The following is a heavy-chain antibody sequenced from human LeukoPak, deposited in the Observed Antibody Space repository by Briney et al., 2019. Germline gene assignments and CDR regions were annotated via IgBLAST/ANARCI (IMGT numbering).Heavy chain of an antibody. CDR1: GYTLTELS. V-gene: IGHV1-24*01. D-gene: IGHD2-2*02. J-gene: IGHJ5*02. CDR2: FDPEDGET. Sequence: ASVTVSCTVSGYTLTELSMHWVRQAPGKGVEWMGGFDPEDGETIYAQKFQGRVTMTEDTSTDTAYMELSSLRSEDTAVYYCAPDHHYCSSTSCYSWFDPWGQGTLVTVSS. CDR3: APDHHYCSSTSCYSWFDP.